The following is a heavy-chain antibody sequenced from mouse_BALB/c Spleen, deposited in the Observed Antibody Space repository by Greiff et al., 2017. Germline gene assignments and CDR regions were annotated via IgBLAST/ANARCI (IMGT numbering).Heavy chain of an antibody. J-gene: IGHJ4*01. D-gene: IGHD1-1*02. CDR3: ARRGGNYAMDY. V-gene: IGHV1-14*01. CDR2: INPYNDGT. CDR1: GYTFTSYV. Sequence: VQLQQSGPELVKPGASVKMSCKASGYTFTSYVMHWVKRKPGQGLEWIGYINPYNDGTKYNEKFKGKATLTSDKSSSTAYMELSSLTSEDSAVYYCARRGGNYAMDYWGQGTSVTVSS.